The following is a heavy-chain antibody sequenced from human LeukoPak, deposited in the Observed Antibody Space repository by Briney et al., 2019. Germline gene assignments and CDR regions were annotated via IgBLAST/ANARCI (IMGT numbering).Heavy chain of an antibody. CDR2: ISDSGGGT. CDR3: DGADF. Sequence: GGSLRLSCAASGFTFNTYSMNWARQAPGKGLEWVSTISDSGGGTYYADSVKGRLTISRDNSKNTLYLQMNSLRADDTAVYYCDGADFWGQGTLVTVSS. J-gene: IGHJ4*02. CDR1: GFTFNTYS. V-gene: IGHV3-23*01.